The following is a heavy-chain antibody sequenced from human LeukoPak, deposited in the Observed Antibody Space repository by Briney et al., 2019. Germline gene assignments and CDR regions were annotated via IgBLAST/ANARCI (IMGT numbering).Heavy chain of an antibody. D-gene: IGHD6-13*01. CDR1: GFTFSSYG. CDR3: AKDISRAGTGNAFDI. Sequence: PGGSLRLSCAASGFTFSSYGMHWVRQAPGKGLEWVAFIRYDGSNKYYADSVKGRFTISRDNSKNTLYLQMNSLRAEDTAVYYCAKDISRAGTGNAFDIWGQGTMVTVSS. CDR2: IRYDGSNK. V-gene: IGHV3-30*02. J-gene: IGHJ3*02.